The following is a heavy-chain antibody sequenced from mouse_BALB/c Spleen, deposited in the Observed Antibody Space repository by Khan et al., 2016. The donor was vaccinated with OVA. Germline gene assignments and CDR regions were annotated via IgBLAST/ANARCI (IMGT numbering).Heavy chain of an antibody. CDR3: ARVYGGDFDS. J-gene: IGHJ2*01. CDR1: GYSITTDYA. CDR2: ISYSGNT. Sequence: VQLKESGPGLVKPSQSLSLTCTVTGYSITTDYAWNWIRQFPGNKLEWMGFISYSGNTKYNPSLKSRISITRDTSKKQFFLQLKSVTTEDTARYDCARVYGGDFDSWGQGTTLTVAS. D-gene: IGHD1-1*01. V-gene: IGHV3-2*02.